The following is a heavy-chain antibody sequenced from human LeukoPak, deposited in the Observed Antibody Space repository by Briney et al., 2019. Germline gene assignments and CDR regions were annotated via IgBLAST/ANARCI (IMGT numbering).Heavy chain of an antibody. D-gene: IGHD3-22*01. J-gene: IGHJ4*02. CDR3: ASPPADYYDSRDYFDY. Sequence: SVKVSCKASGGTFSSYVISWVRQAPGQGLEWMGRIIPILGIANYAQKFQGRVTITADKSTSTAYTELSSLRSEDTAVYYCASPPADYYDSRDYFDYWGQGTLVTVSS. CDR2: IIPILGIA. CDR1: GGTFSSYV. V-gene: IGHV1-69*04.